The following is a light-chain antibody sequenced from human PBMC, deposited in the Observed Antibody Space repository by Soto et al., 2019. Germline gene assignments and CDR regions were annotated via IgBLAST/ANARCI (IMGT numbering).Light chain of an antibody. CDR2: EVT. V-gene: IGLV2-8*01. CDR3: SSYAGRNQGV. Sequence: QSALTQPPSASGSPGQSVTISCTGTSSDVGGYDYVSWYRQHPGKAPKLMIYEVTKRPSGVPDRFSGSTSGNTASLTVSGLQAEDEADYYCSSYAGRNQGVFGGGTKLTVL. J-gene: IGLJ2*01. CDR1: SSDVGGYDY.